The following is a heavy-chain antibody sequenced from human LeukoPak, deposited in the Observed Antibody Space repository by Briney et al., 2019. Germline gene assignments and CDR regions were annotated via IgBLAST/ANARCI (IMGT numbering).Heavy chain of an antibody. V-gene: IGHV4-38-2*01. J-gene: IGHJ5*02. CDR3: ARLVLNQPGEWYQLLFGWFDP. Sequence: PSETLSLTCAVSGYSISSGYYWGWIRQPPGKGLEWIGSIYHSGSTYYTPSLKSRVTISVDTSKNQFSLKLSSVTAADTAMYYCARLVLNQPGEWYQLLFGWFDPWGQGTLVTVSS. D-gene: IGHD2-2*01. CDR1: GYSISSGYY. CDR2: IYHSGST.